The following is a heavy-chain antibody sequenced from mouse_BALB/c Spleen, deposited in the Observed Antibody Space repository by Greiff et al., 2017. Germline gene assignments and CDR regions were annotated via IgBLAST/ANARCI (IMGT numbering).Heavy chain of an antibody. D-gene: IGHD2-10*02. J-gene: IGHJ3*01. CDR1: GYSITSGYF. Sequence: DVQLVESGPGLVKPSQSLSLTCSVSGYSITSGYFCNLIRQFPGNILEWMGYITYDGSNNYNPSLKNRITITRDTSKNQFFLKLNSVTTEDTATYDCARAYGNPFDYWGQGTLVTVSA. CDR3: ARAYGNPFDY. CDR2: ITYDGSN. V-gene: IGHV3-6*02.